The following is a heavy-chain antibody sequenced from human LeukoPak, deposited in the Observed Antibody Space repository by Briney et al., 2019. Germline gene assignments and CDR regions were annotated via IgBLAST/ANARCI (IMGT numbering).Heavy chain of an antibody. CDR2: MNPNSGNT. D-gene: IGHD7-27*01. CDR3: ARNVPKTGDFFY. V-gene: IGHV1-8*02. J-gene: IGHJ4*02. Sequence: ASVKVSCKASGYTFTSYDINWVRQAPGQGPEWMGWMNPNSGNTGYAQRFQGRLTLTRDTSISTAYMELSGLRSDDTAVYYCARNVPKTGDFFYWGQGTLVTVSS. CDR1: GYTFTSYD.